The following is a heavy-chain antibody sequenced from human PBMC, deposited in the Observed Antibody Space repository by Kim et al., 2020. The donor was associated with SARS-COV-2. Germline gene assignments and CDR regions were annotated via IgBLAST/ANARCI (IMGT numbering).Heavy chain of an antibody. J-gene: IGHJ4*02. CDR3: ARASSSWYGGPFDY. D-gene: IGHD6-13*01. CDR2: IYSGGST. Sequence: GGSLRLSCAASGFTVSSNYMSWVRQAPGKGLEWVSVIYSGGSTYYADSVKGRFTISRDNSKNTLYLQMNSLRAEDTAVYYCARASSSWYGGPFDYWGQGTLVTVSS. CDR1: GFTVSSNY. V-gene: IGHV3-53*01.